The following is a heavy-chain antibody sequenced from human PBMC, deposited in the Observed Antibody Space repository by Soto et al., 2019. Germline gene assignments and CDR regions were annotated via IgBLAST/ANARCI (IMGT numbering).Heavy chain of an antibody. J-gene: IGHJ2*01. D-gene: IGHD5-18*01. CDR1: RFTFSSYA. Sequence: QVPLVESGGGVVQPGRSLRLSCAASRFTFSSYAMHWVRQAPGEGLEWMAVISYDGSNKYYADSVKGRFTIARDNSKNTLYLQMNSLRAEDTAVYYCAKDHTAMLVNYYWFFDLWGRGTLVTVSS. CDR3: AKDHTAMLVNYYWFFDL. V-gene: IGHV3-30*18. CDR2: ISYDGSNK.